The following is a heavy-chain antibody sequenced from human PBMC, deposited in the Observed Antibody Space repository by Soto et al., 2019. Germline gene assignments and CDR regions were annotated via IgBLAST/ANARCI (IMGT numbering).Heavy chain of an antibody. Sequence: QVQLVQSGAEVKKPESSVKVSCKAPGGTFSTYAISWVRQAPGQGLEWMGGIIPMFGTANYAQRLQDRVTITEDESTNTVYMELSSLRSEDTGVYFCASGIPLWLRRINSGYSGWGQGTLFPVSS. CDR3: ASGIPLWLRRINSGYSG. CDR2: IIPMFGTA. CDR1: GGTFSTYA. D-gene: IGHD5-12*01. J-gene: IGHJ4*02. V-gene: IGHV1-69*12.